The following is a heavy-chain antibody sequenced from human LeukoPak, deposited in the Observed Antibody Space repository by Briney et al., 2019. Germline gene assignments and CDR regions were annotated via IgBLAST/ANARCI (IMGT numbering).Heavy chain of an antibody. J-gene: IGHJ4*02. CDR2: IRSKVYGGTT. V-gene: IGHV3-49*04. CDR1: GVTFCDYA. CDR3: TGSYGYGPYVY. Sequence: GGSLRLSCTASGVTFCDYAMSWVRQAPGKGLEWVGFIRSKVYGGTTEYAASVKGRFSISRDDSKSIAYLQMNSLKTEDTAVYYCTGSYGYGPYVYWGQGTLVTVSS. D-gene: IGHD5-18*01.